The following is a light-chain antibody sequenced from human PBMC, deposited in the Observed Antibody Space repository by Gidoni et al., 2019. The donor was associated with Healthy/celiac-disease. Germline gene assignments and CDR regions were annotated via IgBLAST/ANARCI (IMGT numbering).Light chain of an antibody. V-gene: IGKV3-15*01. CDR1: QSVSSN. CDR2: GAS. CDR3: QQYNNWPLT. Sequence: DIVMTQSPATLSVSPGERATLSCRASQSVSSNLAWYQQKPGQAPRLLIYGASTRATGIPARFSGGGSGTEFTLTISSLQSEDFAVYYCQQYNNWPLTFGPXTKVDIK. J-gene: IGKJ3*01.